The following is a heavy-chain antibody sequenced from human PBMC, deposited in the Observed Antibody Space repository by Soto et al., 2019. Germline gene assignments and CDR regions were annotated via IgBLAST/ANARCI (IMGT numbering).Heavy chain of an antibody. Sequence: QITLKESGPTLVKPTQTLTLTCTFSGFSLSTSGVGVGWISQPPGKGMEWLAIIYWDDDRRYSPSLKSRLTITKHTSKNQVVLTMTNMDPGDTATYYCAHSGLAYGMDVWGQGTTVTVSS. CDR2: IYWDDDR. V-gene: IGHV2-5*02. D-gene: IGHD6-19*01. J-gene: IGHJ6*02. CDR1: GFSLSTSGVG. CDR3: AHSGLAYGMDV.